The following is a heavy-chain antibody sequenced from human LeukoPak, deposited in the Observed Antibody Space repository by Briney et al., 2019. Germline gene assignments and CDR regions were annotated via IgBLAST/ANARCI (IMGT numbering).Heavy chain of an antibody. J-gene: IGHJ6*03. CDR1: GGSISSYY. CDR2: IYYSGST. Sequence: SETLSLTCTVSGGSISSYYWSWIRQPPGKGLEWIGYIYYSGSTNYNPSLKSRVTISVDTSKNQFSLKLSSVTAADTAVYYCAREGFDIVVVPAAMPNYYYYMDVWGKGTTVTVSS. CDR3: AREGFDIVVVPAAMPNYYYYMDV. D-gene: IGHD2-2*01. V-gene: IGHV4-59*01.